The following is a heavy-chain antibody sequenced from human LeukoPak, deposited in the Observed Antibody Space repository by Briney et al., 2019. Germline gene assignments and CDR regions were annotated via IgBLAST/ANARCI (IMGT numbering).Heavy chain of an antibody. Sequence: SETLSLTCAVYGGSFSGYYWSWIRQPPGKGLEWIGKINHSGSTNYNPSLKSRVTISVDTSKNQFSLKLSSVTAADTAVYYCARGGGWFGEFDYYGMDVWGKGTTVTVSS. V-gene: IGHV4-34*01. CDR2: INHSGST. CDR3: ARGGGWFGEFDYYGMDV. D-gene: IGHD3-10*01. CDR1: GGSFSGYY. J-gene: IGHJ6*04.